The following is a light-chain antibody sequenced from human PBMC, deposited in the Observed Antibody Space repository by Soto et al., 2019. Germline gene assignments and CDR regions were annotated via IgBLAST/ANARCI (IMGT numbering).Light chain of an antibody. J-gene: IGLJ1*01. CDR3: SSYTTSRTLV. Sequence: QSVLTQPASVSGSPGQSITISCTGTSSDVGGYNYVSWYQQHPGKVPKLMIFEVSNRPSGVSNRFSGSKSGNTASLTISGLQAEDEADYYCSSYTTSRTLVFGHGTKVTVL. CDR1: SSDVGGYNY. V-gene: IGLV2-14*01. CDR2: EVS.